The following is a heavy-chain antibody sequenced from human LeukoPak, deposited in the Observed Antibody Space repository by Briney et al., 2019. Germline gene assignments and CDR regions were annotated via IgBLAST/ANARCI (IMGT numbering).Heavy chain of an antibody. J-gene: IGHJ4*02. CDR3: AKDCSSTSCPTSDY. Sequence: GGSLRLSCAASGFTFSSYAMSWVRQAPGKGLEWVSSISGSGVSTYYADSVKGRFTISRDNSKNTLYLQMNSLRAEDTAVYYCAKDCSSTSCPTSDYWGQGTLVTVSS. D-gene: IGHD2-2*01. V-gene: IGHV3-23*01. CDR1: GFTFSSYA. CDR2: ISGSGVST.